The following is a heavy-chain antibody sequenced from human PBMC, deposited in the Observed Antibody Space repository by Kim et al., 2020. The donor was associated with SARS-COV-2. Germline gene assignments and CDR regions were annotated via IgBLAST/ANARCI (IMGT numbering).Heavy chain of an antibody. CDR2: ITGNGDYT. J-gene: IGHJ3*01. D-gene: IGHD5-18*01. V-gene: IGHV3-23*01. CDR3: AKDSRYTYGYDAFDV. Sequence: GGSLRLSCAASGFTFSSFAMSWVRQAPGKGLEWVSSITGNGDYTYFADTVKGRFTISRDNSKNTVFLQMNSLRAEDTAVYYCAKDSRYTYGYDAFDVWGQGTMVTVSS. CDR1: GFTFSSFA.